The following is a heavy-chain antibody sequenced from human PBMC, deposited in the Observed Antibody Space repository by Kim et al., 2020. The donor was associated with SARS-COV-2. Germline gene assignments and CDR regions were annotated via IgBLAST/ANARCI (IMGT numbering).Heavy chain of an antibody. D-gene: IGHD6-19*01. V-gene: IGHV1-2*06. CDR2: IDPKTGAA. CDR1: GYTFTDYY. J-gene: IGHJ5*01. Sequence: ASVKVSCKTSGYTFTDYYIHWVRQAPGQGLQWMGRIDPKTGAANYAQRFQDKVILTRDTSINTAYMELSSLKLDDTAVFYCARPPLSKAGAVDDSWGQG. CDR3: ARPPLSKAGAVDDS.